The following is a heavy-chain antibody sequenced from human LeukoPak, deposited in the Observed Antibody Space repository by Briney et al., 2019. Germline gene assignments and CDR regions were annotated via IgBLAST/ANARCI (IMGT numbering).Heavy chain of an antibody. CDR3: ARFVDQSTYYFDS. J-gene: IGHJ4*02. CDR1: GFTFSSYA. D-gene: IGHD3-10*01. CDR2: INPDSKYI. Sequence: GGSLRLSCAASGFTFSSYAMSWVRQAPGKGLEWVSSINPDSKYIYYGDSVRGRFTISRDNAKNSLYLQMNSLRVEDTAVYFCARFVDQSTYYFDSWGQGTLVIVSS. V-gene: IGHV3-21*01.